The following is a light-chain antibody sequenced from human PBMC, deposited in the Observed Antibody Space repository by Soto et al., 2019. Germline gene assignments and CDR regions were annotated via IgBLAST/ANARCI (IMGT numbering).Light chain of an antibody. CDR3: QKYNSGPLT. CDR1: QGISSF. Sequence: FQMPQSPSSLSASVGDRVTITCRASQGISSFLAWYQQIPGKLPKLLIYSASTLQSGVPSRFSGSGSGTDFTLTISSLQPEDVAIYYCQKYNSGPLTFGGGTKVDIK. V-gene: IGKV1-27*01. CDR2: SAS. J-gene: IGKJ4*01.